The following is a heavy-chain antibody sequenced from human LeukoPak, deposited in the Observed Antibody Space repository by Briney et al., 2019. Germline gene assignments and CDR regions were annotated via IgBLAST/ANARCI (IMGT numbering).Heavy chain of an antibody. CDR3: ATTVGSYFDY. D-gene: IGHD3-16*01. J-gene: IGHJ4*02. CDR1: GGSISSSSYY. CDR2: IHYSGST. Sequence: PSETLSLTCTVSGGSISSSSYYWGWIRQPPGKGLEWIGSIHYSGSTYYNPSLKSRVTMSVDTSENQFSLKLSSVTAADTAVYYCATTVGSYFDYWSQGTLVTVSS. V-gene: IGHV4-39*07.